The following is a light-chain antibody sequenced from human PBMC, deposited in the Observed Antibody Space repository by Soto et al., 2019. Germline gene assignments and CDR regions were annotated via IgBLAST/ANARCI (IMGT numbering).Light chain of an antibody. CDR1: QSVSTS. V-gene: IGKV1-39*01. Sequence: DIQMTQSPSSLSASVGARVTITCRASQSVSTSVNWYQQLGGKAPKLLIQHSSTLQSGVPSRFSGSGSGTDFTLTISSLQPEDCATYYCQQTFSNRLSFGGGTEVEIK. CDR2: HSS. CDR3: QQTFSNRLS. J-gene: IGKJ4*01.